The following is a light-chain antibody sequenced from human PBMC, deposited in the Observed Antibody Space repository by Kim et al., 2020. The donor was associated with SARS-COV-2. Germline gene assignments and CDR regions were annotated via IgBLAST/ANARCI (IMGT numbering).Light chain of an antibody. CDR2: AAS. V-gene: IGKV1-39*01. Sequence: SVGDRVTITCRASQSINSYLNWYQQKPGKAPKLRIYAASSLQSGVPSRFSGSGSGTDFTLTISSLQPEDFATYYCQQSYSTPPLTFGGGTKVDIK. CDR3: QQSYSTPPLT. J-gene: IGKJ4*01. CDR1: QSINSY.